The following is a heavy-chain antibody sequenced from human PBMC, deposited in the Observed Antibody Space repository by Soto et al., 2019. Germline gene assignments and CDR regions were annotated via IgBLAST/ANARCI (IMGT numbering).Heavy chain of an antibody. J-gene: IGHJ4*02. Sequence: QVHLVQSGAEVKKPGASVKVSCKGSGYTFTSYGITWVRQAPGQGLEWMGWISARNGDTDYAQTLQGRVTVTRDTSTTTAYMELSSLRSDDTAVYYCARGRYGDYWGQGALVTVSS. CDR1: GYTFTSYG. CDR3: ARGRYGDY. CDR2: ISARNGDT. V-gene: IGHV1-18*01. D-gene: IGHD1-1*01.